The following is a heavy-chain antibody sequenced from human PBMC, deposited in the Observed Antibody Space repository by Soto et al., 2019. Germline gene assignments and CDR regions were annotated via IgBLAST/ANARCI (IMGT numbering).Heavy chain of an antibody. CDR3: ARDPYGSGSPGAFDI. D-gene: IGHD3-10*01. J-gene: IGHJ3*02. CDR1: GFTFSSYS. CDR2: ISSSSSYI. V-gene: IGHV3-21*01. Sequence: PGGSLRLSCAASGFTFSSYSMNWVRQAPGKGLEWVSSISSSSSYIYYADSVKGRFTISRDNAKNSLYLQMNSLRAEDTAVYYCARDPYGSGSPGAFDIWGQGTMVTVSS.